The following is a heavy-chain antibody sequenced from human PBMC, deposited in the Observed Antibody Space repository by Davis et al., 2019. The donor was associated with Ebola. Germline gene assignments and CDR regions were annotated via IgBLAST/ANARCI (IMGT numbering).Heavy chain of an antibody. CDR3: AKELVVITRSPLGY. D-gene: IGHD3-22*01. CDR1: GFTFDDYA. Sequence: PGGSLSLSCAASGFTFDDYAMHWVRQAPGKGLEWVSGISWNSGSIGYADSVKGRFTISRDNAKNSLYLQMNSLRAEDTALYYCAKELVVITRSPLGYWGQGTLVTVSS. J-gene: IGHJ4*02. CDR2: ISWNSGSI. V-gene: IGHV3-9*01.